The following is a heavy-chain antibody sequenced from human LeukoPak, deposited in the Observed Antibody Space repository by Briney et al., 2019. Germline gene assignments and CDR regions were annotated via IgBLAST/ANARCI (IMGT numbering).Heavy chain of an antibody. D-gene: IGHD3-10*01. J-gene: IGHJ4*02. CDR2: INHSGST. CDR3: ARGSLWFGAPRFDY. V-gene: IGHV4-34*01. Sequence: SETLSLTCAVYGGSFSGYYWSRIRQPPGKGLEWIGEINHSGSTNYNPSLKSRVTISVDTSKNQFSLKLSSVTAADTAVYYCARGSLWFGAPRFDYWGQGTLVTVSS. CDR1: GGSFSGYY.